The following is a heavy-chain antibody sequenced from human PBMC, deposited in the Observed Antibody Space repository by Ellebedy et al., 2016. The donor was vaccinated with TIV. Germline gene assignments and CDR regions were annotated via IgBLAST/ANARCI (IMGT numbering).Heavy chain of an antibody. V-gene: IGHV3-7*01. CDR2: IQDTESKK. D-gene: IGHD1-1*01. Sequence: GESLKISCAASGFTFSNAWMSWVRQVPGKGLEWVANIQDTESKKYYVDSVKGRFTISRDNAKNSLYLQMHSLRAEDTAVYYCAREGNSDWLDPWGQGTLVTVSS. CDR3: AREGNSDWLDP. CDR1: GFTFSNAW. J-gene: IGHJ5*02.